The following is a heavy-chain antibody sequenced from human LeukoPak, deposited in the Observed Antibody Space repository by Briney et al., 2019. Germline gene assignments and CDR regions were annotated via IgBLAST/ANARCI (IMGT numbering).Heavy chain of an antibody. V-gene: IGHV3-21*04. D-gene: IGHD2-15*01. CDR3: ARGYCSGGSCQNWFDP. J-gene: IGHJ5*02. CDR2: ISSSSYI. CDR1: GFTLSSYS. Sequence: GGSLRLSCAASGFTLSSYSMNWVRQAPGKGLEWVSFISSSSYIYYADSVKGRFTISRDNAKNSLYLQMNSLRSDDTAVYYCARGYCSGGSCQNWFDPWGQGTLVTVSS.